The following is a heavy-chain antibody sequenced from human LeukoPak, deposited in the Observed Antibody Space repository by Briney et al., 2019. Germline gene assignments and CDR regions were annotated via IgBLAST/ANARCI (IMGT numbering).Heavy chain of an antibody. J-gene: IGHJ4*02. CDR3: TRGLIGYFDY. D-gene: IGHD2/OR15-2a*01. CDR1: GFTFSDHY. V-gene: IGHV3-72*01. Sequence: GGSLRLSCAASGFTFSDHYMDWVRQAPGKGLEWVGRTRNKANSYTTEYAASVKGRFTISRDDSKSIAYLQMNSLKTEDTAVYYCTRGLIGYFDYWGQGTLVTVSS. CDR2: TRNKANSYTT.